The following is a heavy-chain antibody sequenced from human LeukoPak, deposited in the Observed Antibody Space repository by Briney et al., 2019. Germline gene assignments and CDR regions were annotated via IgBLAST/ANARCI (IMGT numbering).Heavy chain of an antibody. CDR3: ARTGYSSTWSPLNHFDY. Sequence: SETLSLTCTVSGGSMRSYYWSWIRQPPGRGLEWIGYIYYSGSTNYNPSLKSRVTISVDTSKNQFSLKLSSVTAADTAVYYCARTGYSSTWSPLNHFDYWGQGTLVTVSS. D-gene: IGHD6-13*01. V-gene: IGHV4-59*08. CDR1: GGSMRSYY. J-gene: IGHJ4*02. CDR2: IYYSGST.